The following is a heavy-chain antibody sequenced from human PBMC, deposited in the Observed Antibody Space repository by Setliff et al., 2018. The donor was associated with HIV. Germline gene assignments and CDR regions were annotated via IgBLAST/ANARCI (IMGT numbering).Heavy chain of an antibody. CDR1: GYTFTRYG. CDR3: ARDGEYQVLHYYYSGMDV. D-gene: IGHD2-2*01. J-gene: IGHJ6*02. V-gene: IGHV1-18*01. Sequence: ASVKVSCKASGYTFTRYGISWVRQAPGQGLERMGWISANNGNTKYAQRLQGRVTMTTDTSTSTAYMDLRSLRSDDTAVYFCARDGEYQVLHYYYSGMDVWGQGTTVSVSS. CDR2: ISANNGNT.